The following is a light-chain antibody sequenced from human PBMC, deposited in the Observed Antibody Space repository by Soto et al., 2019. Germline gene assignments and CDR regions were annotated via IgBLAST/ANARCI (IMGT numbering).Light chain of an antibody. CDR1: QYVRNW. CDR2: KAS. J-gene: IGKJ1*01. CDR3: QQYNTFSRT. Sequence: DIQMTQSPSTLSASVGDGVTISCRASQYVRNWLAWYQQKPGKAPGLLISKASSLQDGVPSRFSGSGSATQFTLTITSLQPDDVATYYCQQYNTFSRTFGQGTRVDIK. V-gene: IGKV1-5*03.